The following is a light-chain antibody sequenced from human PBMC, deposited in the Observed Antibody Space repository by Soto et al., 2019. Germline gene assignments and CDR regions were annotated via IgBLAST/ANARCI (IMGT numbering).Light chain of an antibody. J-gene: IGKJ1*01. Sequence: DIQMTQSPSSLSASVGDRVTITCRASQRITNYLNWYQQKPGKAPKLLIYATSSLQSGVPSRFSGSGSGTDFSLTISSLEPEDSATYYCQQSYSTPRTFGQGTKVDIK. V-gene: IGKV1-39*01. CDR2: ATS. CDR3: QQSYSTPRT. CDR1: QRITNY.